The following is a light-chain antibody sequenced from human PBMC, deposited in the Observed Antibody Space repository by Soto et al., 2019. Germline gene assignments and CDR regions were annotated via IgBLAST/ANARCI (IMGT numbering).Light chain of an antibody. CDR3: SSYTSTSTYV. V-gene: IGLV2-14*01. CDR1: SSDVGGYNY. J-gene: IGLJ1*01. Sequence: QSVLTQPASVSGSPGQSITISCTGTSSDVGGYNYVSWYQQHPGKAPKLMISDVSNRPSGVSNRFSGSKSGNTASLTISGLQTEDEAYYYCSSYTSTSTYVFGPGPTVTVL. CDR2: DVS.